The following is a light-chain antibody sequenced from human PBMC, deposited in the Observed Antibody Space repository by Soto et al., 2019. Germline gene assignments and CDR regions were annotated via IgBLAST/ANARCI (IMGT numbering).Light chain of an antibody. J-gene: IGLJ1*01. Sequence: QSALTQPPSASGSPGQSVTISCTGTSSDIGAYNYVSWYQQYPGKAPRLVIYDVSKRPSGVPDRFSGSKSANTASLTVSGLQTEDEAAYYCSSFAGGYHYVFGTGTKVTVL. CDR3: SSFAGGYHYV. CDR2: DVS. CDR1: SSDIGAYNY. V-gene: IGLV2-8*01.